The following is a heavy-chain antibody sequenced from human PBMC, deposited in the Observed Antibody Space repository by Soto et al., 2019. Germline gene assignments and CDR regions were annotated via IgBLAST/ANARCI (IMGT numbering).Heavy chain of an antibody. Sequence: SETLSLTCTVSGGSVSSGSYYWSWIRQPPGKGLEWIGYIYYSGSTNYNPSLKSRVTISVDTSKNQFSLKLSSVTAADTAVYYCARGSRYCSGGSCYSRYYYYYGMDAWGQGTTVTVSS. CDR3: ARGSRYCSGGSCYSRYYYYYGMDA. CDR2: IYYSGST. CDR1: GGSVSSGSYY. V-gene: IGHV4-61*01. J-gene: IGHJ6*02. D-gene: IGHD2-15*01.